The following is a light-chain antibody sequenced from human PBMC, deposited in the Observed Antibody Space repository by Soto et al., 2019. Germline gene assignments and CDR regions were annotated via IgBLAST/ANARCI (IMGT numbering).Light chain of an antibody. CDR3: QPHNNWPVVT. CDR2: GAS. CDR1: RTISRN. V-gene: IGKV3-15*01. J-gene: IGKJ4*01. Sequence: EMVMTQSPVTLSGSPGERVTLSCRASRTISRNLAWYQQKPGQAPRLLIYGASTRATGIPDRFSGSASGTEFTLTINSLQSEDFAMYYCQPHNNWPVVTFGGGTKVDIK.